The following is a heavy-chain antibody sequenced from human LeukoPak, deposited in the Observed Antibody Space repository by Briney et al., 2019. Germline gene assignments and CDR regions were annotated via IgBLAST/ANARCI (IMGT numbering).Heavy chain of an antibody. Sequence: SVKVSCKASGGTFSSYAISWVRQAPGQGLEWMGGIIPIFGTANYAQKFQGRVTNTADESTSTAYMELSSLRSEDTAVYYCAVIASSTAHYCYYYMDVWGKGTTVTVSS. CDR2: IIPIFGTA. CDR3: AVIASSTAHYCYYYMDV. V-gene: IGHV1-69*01. CDR1: GGTFSSYA. J-gene: IGHJ6*03. D-gene: IGHD2/OR15-2a*01.